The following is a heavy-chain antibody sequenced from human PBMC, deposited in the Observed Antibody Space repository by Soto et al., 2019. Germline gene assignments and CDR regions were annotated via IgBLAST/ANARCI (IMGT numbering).Heavy chain of an antibody. J-gene: IGHJ4*02. D-gene: IGHD2-2*01. Sequence: GGSLRLSCAASGFTFSSYAMHWVRQAPGKGLEWVSYISSSGSTIYYADSVKGRFTISRDNAKNSLYLQMNSLRAEDTAVYYCARERDTGDCSSTSCYSGYFDYWGQGTLVTVSS. CDR2: ISSSGSTI. CDR1: GFTFSSYA. V-gene: IGHV3-48*04. CDR3: ARERDTGDCSSTSCYSGYFDY.